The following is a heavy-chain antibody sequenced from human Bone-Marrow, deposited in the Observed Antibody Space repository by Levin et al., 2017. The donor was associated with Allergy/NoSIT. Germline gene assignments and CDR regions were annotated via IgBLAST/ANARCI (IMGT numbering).Heavy chain of an antibody. J-gene: IGHJ6*02. CDR3: ARGIHYGWDV. CDR1: GFALSDYW. CDR2: IQNYGIDT. Sequence: PAGGSLRLSCVASGFALSDYWMHWVRQGPGKGLMWVSHIQNYGIDTDYADSVKGRFTVSRDNAKNTLFLELGSLRAEDTAVYYCARGIHYGWDVWGQGTTVTVSS. D-gene: IGHD3-3*02. V-gene: IGHV3-74*01.